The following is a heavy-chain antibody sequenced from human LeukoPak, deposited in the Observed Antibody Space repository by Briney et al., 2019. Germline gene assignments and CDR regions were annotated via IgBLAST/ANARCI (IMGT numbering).Heavy chain of an antibody. D-gene: IGHD5-12*01. J-gene: IGHJ4*02. CDR2: IGGSPGDT. CDR3: AKVGLGYAGYDSGGYAYGD. CDR1: GFTFSRYG. Sequence: SGRSLRLSCAASGFTFSRYGMHWVRQGPGKGLEWVSAIGGSPGDTHYADSVKGRFTISRDNYKNTLYLRMNSLRAEDTAEYYCAKVGLGYAGYDSGGYAYGDWGQGTLVTVSS. V-gene: IGHV3-23*01.